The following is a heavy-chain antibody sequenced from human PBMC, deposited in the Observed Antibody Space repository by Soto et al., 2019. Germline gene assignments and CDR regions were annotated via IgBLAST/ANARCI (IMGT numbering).Heavy chain of an antibody. J-gene: IGHJ4*02. V-gene: IGHV4-39*01. CDR3: ARSWPRTVDY. CDR2: IYYSGST. CDR1: GGSISSGTYY. Sequence: SETLSLTCTVSGGSISSGTYYWSWIRQHPGKGLEWIGSIYYSGSTYYNPSLKSRVTISVDTSKNQFSLKLSSVTAADTAVYYCARSWPRTVDYWGQGTLVTVSS.